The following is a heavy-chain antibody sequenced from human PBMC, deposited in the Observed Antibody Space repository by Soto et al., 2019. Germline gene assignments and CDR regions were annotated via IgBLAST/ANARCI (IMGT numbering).Heavy chain of an antibody. CDR1: GFIFSGSA. D-gene: IGHD3-3*01. CDR2: ILSKAGNYAT. Sequence: EVQLVESGGGLVQPGGSLKLSCAASGFIFSGSAVHWVRQAYGKGLEWVGRILSKAGNYATAYPASMKGRFTISRDDSENTAFLQMNILKTEDTAVYYCISGGSPYYYDYWGQGTLVAVSS. CDR3: ISGGSPYYYDY. V-gene: IGHV3-73*01. J-gene: IGHJ4*02.